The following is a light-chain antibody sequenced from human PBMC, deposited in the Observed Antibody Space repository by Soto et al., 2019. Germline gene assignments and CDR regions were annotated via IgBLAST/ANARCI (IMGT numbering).Light chain of an antibody. J-gene: IGKJ5*01. CDR1: QSVRSH. Sequence: EMMLAQSPASLSLCARRVITISFRASQSVRSHLAWYQQKPGQPPRLLIYGASTRATGIPARFSGSGFGTEFTLTISSLQSEDFAVYYCQQYKNWPIFGQGTRLEIK. V-gene: IGKV3-15*01. CDR3: QQYKNWPI. CDR2: GAS.